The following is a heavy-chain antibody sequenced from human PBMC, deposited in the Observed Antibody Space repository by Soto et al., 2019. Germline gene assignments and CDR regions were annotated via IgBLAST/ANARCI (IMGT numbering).Heavy chain of an antibody. Sequence: GGSLRLSCAASGFTFSSYAMSWVRQAPGKGLEWVSAISGSGGSTYYADSVKGRFTISRDNSKNTLYLQMNSLRAEDTAVYYCAKDLMDIVVVVAATPFDAFDIWGQGTMVTVSS. CDR3: AKDLMDIVVVVAATPFDAFDI. J-gene: IGHJ3*02. V-gene: IGHV3-23*01. CDR2: ISGSGGST. D-gene: IGHD2-15*01. CDR1: GFTFSSYA.